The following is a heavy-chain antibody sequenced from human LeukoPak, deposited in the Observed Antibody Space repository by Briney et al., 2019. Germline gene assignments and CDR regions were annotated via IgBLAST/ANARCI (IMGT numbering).Heavy chain of an antibody. J-gene: IGHJ4*02. CDR3: ARDKIAVAGLPFDY. D-gene: IGHD6-19*01. CDR2: INPNSGGT. CDR1: GYTFTGYY. Sequence: GASMKVSCKASGYTFTGYYMHWVRQAPGQGLEWMGWINPNSGGTNYAQKFQGRVTMTRDTSISTAYMELSRLRSDDTAVYYCARDKIAVAGLPFDYWGQGTLVTVSS. V-gene: IGHV1-2*02.